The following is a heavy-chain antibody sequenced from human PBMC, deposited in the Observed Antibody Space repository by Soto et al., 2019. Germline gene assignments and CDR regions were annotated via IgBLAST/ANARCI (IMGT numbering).Heavy chain of an antibody. CDR1: GGSISSGGYY. D-gene: IGHD2-15*01. J-gene: IGHJ4*02. CDR2: IYYSGST. Sequence: QVQLQESGPGLVKPSQTLSLTCTVSGGSISSGGYYWSWIRQPPGRALEWIGYIYYSGSTYYNPSLKSRVTISVDTSKNQFSLKLSSVTAADTAVYYCARGGSGGSYFFDYWGQGTLVTVSS. CDR3: ARGGSGGSYFFDY. V-gene: IGHV4-31*03.